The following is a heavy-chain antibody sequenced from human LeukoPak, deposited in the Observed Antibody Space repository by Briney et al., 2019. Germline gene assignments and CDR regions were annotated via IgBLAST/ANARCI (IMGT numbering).Heavy chain of an antibody. D-gene: IGHD3-10*01. CDR1: GGSISGNY. Sequence: PSETLSLTCTVSGGSISGNYWHWIRQPPGKGLEWIGYIYYSGTTYYNPSLKSRVTISADTSKNHFSLKLNSVTAADSAVYFCARGREYYGSASFDYWGQGTLVTVSS. V-gene: IGHV4-59*08. CDR3: ARGREYYGSASFDY. CDR2: IYYSGTT. J-gene: IGHJ4*02.